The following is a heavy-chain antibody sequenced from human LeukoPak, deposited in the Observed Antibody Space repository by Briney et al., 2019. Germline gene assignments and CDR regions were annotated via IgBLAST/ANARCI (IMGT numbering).Heavy chain of an antibody. CDR2: INERRNT. J-gene: IGHJ3*02. V-gene: IGHV4-34*01. Sequence: SETLSLTCVVYGESFSGYSWSWIRQPPGKGLEWIGEINERRNTNFNPSLKSRVTISIDTSKNHFSLKLSSVTAADTAVYYCARGCMMWWCPRAFDIWGQGTMVTVSS. CDR1: GESFSGYS. D-gene: IGHD2-21*01. CDR3: ARGCMMWWCPRAFDI.